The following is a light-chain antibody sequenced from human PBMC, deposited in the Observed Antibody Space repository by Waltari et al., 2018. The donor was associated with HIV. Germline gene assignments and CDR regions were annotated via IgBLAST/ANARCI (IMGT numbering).Light chain of an antibody. CDR1: SSRSPDIGDDL. V-gene: IGLV1-51*01. J-gene: IGLJ2*01. Sequence: QFVLTQPPSLSAAPGQKVTISCSTSSSRSPDIGDDLVSWYQHVPGKAPKLVIYDNNKRPSGIPDRFSCSRTATSATLAITGLQTEDEAIYYCGSWFRSLRGGVFGGGTKLTVL. CDR3: GSWFRSLRGGV. CDR2: DNN.